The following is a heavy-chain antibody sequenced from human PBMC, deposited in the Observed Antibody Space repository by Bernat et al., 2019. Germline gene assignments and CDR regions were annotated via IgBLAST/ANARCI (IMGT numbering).Heavy chain of an antibody. J-gene: IGHJ4*02. V-gene: IGHV3-49*03. Sequence: EVQLVESGGGLVQPGRSLRLSCTASGFTFGDYAMSWFRQAPGKGLEWVGFIRSKAYGGTTEYAASVKGRFTISRDDSKSIAYLQMNSLKTEDTAVYYCTRARRLGYDILTGYYPHLDYWGQGTLVTVSS. CDR2: IRSKAYGGTT. CDR1: GFTFGDYA. D-gene: IGHD3-9*01. CDR3: TRARRLGYDILTGYYPHLDY.